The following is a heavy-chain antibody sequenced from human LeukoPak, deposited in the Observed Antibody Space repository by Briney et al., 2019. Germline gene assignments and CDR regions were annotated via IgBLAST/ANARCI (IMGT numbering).Heavy chain of an antibody. V-gene: IGHV1-46*01. Sequence: GASVKVSCKASGYTFTSYYMHWVRQAPGQGLEWMGIINPSGGSTSYTQKFQGRVTMTRDTSTSTVYMELSSLRSEGTAVYYCARARSQDAFDIWGQGTMVTVSS. CDR1: GYTFTSYY. CDR2: INPSGGST. CDR3: ARARSQDAFDI. J-gene: IGHJ3*02. D-gene: IGHD2-15*01.